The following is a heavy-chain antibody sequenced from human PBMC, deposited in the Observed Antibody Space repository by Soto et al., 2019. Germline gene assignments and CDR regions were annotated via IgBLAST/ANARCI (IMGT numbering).Heavy chain of an antibody. CDR1: GGSISSYY. V-gene: IGHV4-59*01. Sequence: SETLSLICTVSGGSISSYYWRWIRQPPGKGLEWIGYISYTVSTNYSPSLKSRVTMSVDTSNNQFSLKLSSVTAADTAVYYCARAGRSSLNWFDPWGDVTPVPVSS. CDR3: ARAGRSSLNWFDP. D-gene: IGHD3-3*01. CDR2: ISYTVST. J-gene: IGHJ5*02.